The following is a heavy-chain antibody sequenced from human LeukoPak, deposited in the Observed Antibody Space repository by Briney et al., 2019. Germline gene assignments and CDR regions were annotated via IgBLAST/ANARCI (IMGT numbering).Heavy chain of an antibody. CDR2: INPNSGGT. CDR1: GYTFTGYY. CDR3: ARAVMVRGVIQEYLSWFDP. Sequence: ASVKVSCKASGYTFTGYYMHWVRQAPGQGLEWMGWINPNSGGTNYAQKFQGRVTMTRDTSISTAYMELSRLRSDDTAVYYCARAVMVRGVIQEYLSWFDPWGQGTLVTVS. V-gene: IGHV1-2*02. D-gene: IGHD3-10*01. J-gene: IGHJ5*02.